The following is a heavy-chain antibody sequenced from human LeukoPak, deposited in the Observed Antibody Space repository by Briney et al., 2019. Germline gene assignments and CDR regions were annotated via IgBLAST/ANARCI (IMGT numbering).Heavy chain of an antibody. D-gene: IGHD3-22*01. J-gene: IGHJ4*02. V-gene: IGHV1-2*02. CDR1: GYTFTGYY. Sequence: ASVKVSFKASGYTFTGYYMHWVRQAPGQGLEWMGWINPNSGDTNYAQKFQGRVTMTRDTSSSTAYMDLSRLRSDDTAVYYCARATNYYDSSGYYYFDYWGQGTLVTVSS. CDR3: ARATNYYDSSGYYYFDY. CDR2: INPNSGDT.